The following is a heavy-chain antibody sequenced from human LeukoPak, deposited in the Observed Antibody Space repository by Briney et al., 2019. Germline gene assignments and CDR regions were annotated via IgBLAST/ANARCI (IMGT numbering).Heavy chain of an antibody. J-gene: IGHJ1*01. CDR3: ANLGESSGYPLPRRYFQH. V-gene: IGHV3-23*01. D-gene: IGHD3-22*01. CDR2: ISGSGGST. Sequence: PGGSLRLSCAASGFTFSSYAMSWVRQAPGKGLEWVSAISGSGGSTYYADSVKGRFTISRDNSKNTLYLQMNSLRAEDTAVYYCANLGESSGYPLPRRYFQHWGQGTLVTVSS. CDR1: GFTFSSYA.